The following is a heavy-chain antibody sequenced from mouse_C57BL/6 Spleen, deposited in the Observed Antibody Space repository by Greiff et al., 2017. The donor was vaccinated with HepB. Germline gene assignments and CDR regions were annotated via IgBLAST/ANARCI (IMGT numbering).Heavy chain of an antibody. V-gene: IGHV6-6*01. J-gene: IGHJ4*01. CDR3: TRVTTVVTMDY. Sequence: EVHLVESGGGLVQPGGSMKLSCAASGFTFSDAWMDWVRQSPEKGLEWVAEIRNKANNHATYYAESVKGRFTISRDDSKSSVYLQMNSLRAEDTGIYYCTRVTTVVTMDYWGQGTSVTVSS. CDR1: GFTFSDAW. D-gene: IGHD1-1*01. CDR2: IRNKANNHAT.